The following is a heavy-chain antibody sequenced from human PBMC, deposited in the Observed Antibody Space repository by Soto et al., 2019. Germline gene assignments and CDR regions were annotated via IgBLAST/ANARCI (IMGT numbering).Heavy chain of an antibody. J-gene: IGHJ6*02. D-gene: IGHD2-8*01. CDR2: INPNSGGT. CDR1: GYTFTGYY. Sequence: QVQLVQSGAEVKKPGASVKVSCKASGYTFTGYYMHWVRQAPGQGLEWMGWINPNSGGTNYAQKFQGWVTMTRDTPIRPAATELSRTGSHDTAVYYCADVYDSYGIDVGGQGNTVTVS. V-gene: IGHV1-2*04. CDR3: ADVYDSYGIDV.